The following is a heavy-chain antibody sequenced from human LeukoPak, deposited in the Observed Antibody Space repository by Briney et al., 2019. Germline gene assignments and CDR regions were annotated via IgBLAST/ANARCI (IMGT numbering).Heavy chain of an antibody. D-gene: IGHD3-3*01. V-gene: IGHV1-69*13. CDR1: GGTFSSYA. CDR2: IIPIFGTA. J-gene: IGHJ2*01. CDR3: ASPSLSLRFLEWLARKEVWYFDL. Sequence: SVKVSCKASGGTFSSYAISWVRQAPGQGLECMGGIIPIFGTANYAQKLQGRVTITADESTSTAYMELSSLRSEETAVYYCASPSLSLRFLEWLARKEVWYFDLWGRGTLVTVSS.